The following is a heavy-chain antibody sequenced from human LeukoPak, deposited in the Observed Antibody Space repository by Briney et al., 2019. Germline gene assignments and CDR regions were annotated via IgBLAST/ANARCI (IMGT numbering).Heavy chain of an antibody. CDR1: GYTFTDYY. V-gene: IGHV1-2*02. J-gene: IGHJ4*01. CDR2: INPNSGGT. D-gene: IGHD6-19*01. CDR3: ATNGRYSSGWHYIDY. Sequence: GASVKVSCKASGYTFTDYYMHWVRQAPGQGLEWMGWINPNSGGTNYAQKLQGRVTMTTDTSTSTAYMELRSLRSDDTAIYYCATNGRYSSGWHYIDYWGHGTLVTVSS.